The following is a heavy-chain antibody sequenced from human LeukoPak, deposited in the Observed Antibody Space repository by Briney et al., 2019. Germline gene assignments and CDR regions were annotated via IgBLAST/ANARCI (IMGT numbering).Heavy chain of an antibody. CDR2: IKQDGREK. J-gene: IGHJ4*02. V-gene: IGHV3-7*01. CDR1: GLTFSSYA. D-gene: IGHD6-19*01. Sequence: GGPLRLLCAASGLTFSSYAMRWIRQAPAKGLEWVANIKQDGREKYCVVLVKGRFTTSIDNAKTSLYLQMNSLRAEDTAVYYCARLSTAVAAGDYWGQGTLVTVSS. CDR3: ARLSTAVAAGDY.